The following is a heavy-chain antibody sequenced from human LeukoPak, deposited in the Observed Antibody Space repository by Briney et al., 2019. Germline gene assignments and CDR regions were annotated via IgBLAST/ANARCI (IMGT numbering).Heavy chain of an antibody. Sequence: PSETLSLTCTVSGYSISSGYYWGWIRQPPGKGLEWMGHFYTSGHTSYNPSLKSRVTISVDTSKNQFSLKMNSVTAADTAVYYCARVQRWLQLNYFDYWGQGTLVTVSS. V-gene: IGHV4-38-2*02. CDR1: GYSISSGYY. D-gene: IGHD5-24*01. CDR2: FYTSGHT. CDR3: ARVQRWLQLNYFDY. J-gene: IGHJ4*02.